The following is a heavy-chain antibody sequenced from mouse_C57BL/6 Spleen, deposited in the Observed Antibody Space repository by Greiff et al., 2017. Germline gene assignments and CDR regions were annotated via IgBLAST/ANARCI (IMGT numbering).Heavy chain of an antibody. Sequence: VKLQESGAELARPGASVKLSCKASGYTFTSYGISWVKQRTGQGLEWIGEIYPRSGNTYYNEKFKGKATLTADKSSSTAYMELRSLTSEDSAVYFCANSESTVVLDYWGQGTTLTVSS. CDR3: ANSESTVVLDY. CDR2: IYPRSGNT. J-gene: IGHJ2*01. V-gene: IGHV1-81*01. D-gene: IGHD1-1*01. CDR1: GYTFTSYG.